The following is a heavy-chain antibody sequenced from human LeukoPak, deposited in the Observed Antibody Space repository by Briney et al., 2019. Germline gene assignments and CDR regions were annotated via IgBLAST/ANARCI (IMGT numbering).Heavy chain of an antibody. CDR1: GFTVSSNY. CDR2: IYSGDST. J-gene: IGHJ4*02. Sequence: GGSLRLSCAASGFTVSSNYMSWVRQAPGKGREWVSVIYSGDSTYYADSLNGRFTISRANSKTTLYLQMSSLRAEDTAVYYCARGVGSGSRLRAGDYWGQGTLVTVSS. CDR3: ARGVGSGSRLRAGDY. D-gene: IGHD1-26*01. V-gene: IGHV3-53*01.